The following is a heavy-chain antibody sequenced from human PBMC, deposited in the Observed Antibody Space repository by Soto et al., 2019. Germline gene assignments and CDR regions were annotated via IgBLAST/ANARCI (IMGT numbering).Heavy chain of an antibody. CDR3: STSRDGYGDYWSDYFDY. CDR1: GHTFTSYY. CDR2: INPSGGST. Sequence: ASVKVSCKASGHTFTSYYMHWVRQAPGQGLEWMGIINPSGGSTSYAQKFQGRVTMTRDTSTSTVYMELSSLRSEDTAVYYCSTSRDGYGDYWSDYFDYWGQGTLVTVSS. D-gene: IGHD4-17*01. V-gene: IGHV1-46*01. J-gene: IGHJ4*02.